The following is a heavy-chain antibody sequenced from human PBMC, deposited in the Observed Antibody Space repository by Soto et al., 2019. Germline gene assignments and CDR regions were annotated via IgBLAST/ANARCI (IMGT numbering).Heavy chain of an antibody. CDR2: IYPSGST. CDR1: GNSISNAGYS. CDR3: ARSRGYGGDSFDY. Sequence: QLQLQESGSGLVKPSQTLSLSCTVSGNSISNAGYSWSWLRQPPGKGLEWIGYIYPSGSTYYNPSPPPTRATRSVETSKTQFSLKLSSVAAADTAVYYGARSRGYGGDSFDYWGRGTLVTVSS. D-gene: IGHD4-17*01. V-gene: IGHV4-30-2*01. J-gene: IGHJ4*02.